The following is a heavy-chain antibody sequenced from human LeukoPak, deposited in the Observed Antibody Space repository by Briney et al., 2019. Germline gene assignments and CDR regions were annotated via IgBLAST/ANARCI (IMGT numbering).Heavy chain of an antibody. CDR3: AKDKSGFGYWDY. CDR1: GFSFSRYA. Sequence: GGSLRLSCAAYGFSFSRYAISCVRQAPGTGRECLSAISGSGGSTYYADSVKGRFTMSRDNSKKTPYLQMNSLRAEDTVVYYCAKDKSGFGYWDYWGQGTLVTVSS. CDR2: ISGSGGST. D-gene: IGHD2-8*02. V-gene: IGHV3-23*01. J-gene: IGHJ4*02.